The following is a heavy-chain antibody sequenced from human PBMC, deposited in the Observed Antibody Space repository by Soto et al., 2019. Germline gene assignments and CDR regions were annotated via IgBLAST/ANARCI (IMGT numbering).Heavy chain of an antibody. CDR2: INPSGGST. D-gene: IGHD3-22*01. CDR3: ARADYYDSSGFYYDY. V-gene: IGHV1-46*02. Sequence: ASVEVSCKASGYIFNNHYIHWVRQAPGQGLEWMGIINPSGGSTNYLQKFQGRVTMTRDTSTSTVYMELSSLRSEDTAVYFCARADYYDSSGFYYDYWGQGTLVTV. CDR1: GYIFNNHY. J-gene: IGHJ4*02.